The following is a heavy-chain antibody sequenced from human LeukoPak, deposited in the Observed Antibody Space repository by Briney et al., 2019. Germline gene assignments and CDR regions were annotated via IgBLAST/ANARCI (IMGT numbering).Heavy chain of an antibody. Sequence: ASVKVSCKASGYTFTTYGITWVRQAPGQGLEWMGWITPYNGDTNYAQNPQDRVTMTTDTSTSTAYMELRSLRSDDTAVYFCARVAGVSYNYFDSWGQGTLVTVSS. CDR2: ITPYNGDT. D-gene: IGHD1-26*01. V-gene: IGHV1-18*01. CDR1: GYTFTTYG. CDR3: ARVAGVSYNYFDS. J-gene: IGHJ4*02.